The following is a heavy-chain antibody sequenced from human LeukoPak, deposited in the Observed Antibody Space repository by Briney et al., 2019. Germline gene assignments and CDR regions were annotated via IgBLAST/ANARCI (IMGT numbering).Heavy chain of an antibody. V-gene: IGHV5-51*01. CDR3: ARSLSSSWYDWYFDL. Sequence: GESLKISCKGSGYSFTSYWIGWVRQMPGKGLEWMGIIYPGDSDTRYSPSFQGQVTISADKSISTAYLQWSSLKASDTAMYYCARSLSSSWYDWYFDLWGRGTLVTVSS. D-gene: IGHD6-13*01. CDR1: GYSFTSYW. CDR2: IYPGDSDT. J-gene: IGHJ2*01.